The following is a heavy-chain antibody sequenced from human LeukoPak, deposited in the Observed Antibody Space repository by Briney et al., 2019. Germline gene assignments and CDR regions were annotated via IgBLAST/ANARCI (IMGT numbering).Heavy chain of an antibody. V-gene: IGHV4-61*02. CDR3: TQGGELMNY. CDR1: GASVSGGNYY. J-gene: IGHJ4*02. D-gene: IGHD1-26*01. CDR2: IYTSGST. Sequence: SETLSLTCTVSGASVSGGNYYWTWIRQPAGKRLEWIGRIYTSGSTNYNPSLKSRVTISIDASKNQFSLRLSSVTAADTAVYYCTQGGELMNYWGQGTLVTVSS.